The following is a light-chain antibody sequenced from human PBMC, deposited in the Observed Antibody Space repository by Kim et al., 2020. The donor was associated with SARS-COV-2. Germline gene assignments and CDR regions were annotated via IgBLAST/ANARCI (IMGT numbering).Light chain of an antibody. CDR3: QAWDSSTVV. V-gene: IGLV3-1*01. J-gene: IGLJ2*01. CDR1: KLGDKY. Sequence: VSPEQTASITCSGEKLGDKYACWYQQKPGQSPVLVIYQDSKRPSGIPERFSGSNSGNTATLTISGTQAMDEADYYCQAWDSSTVVFGGGTQLTVL. CDR2: QDS.